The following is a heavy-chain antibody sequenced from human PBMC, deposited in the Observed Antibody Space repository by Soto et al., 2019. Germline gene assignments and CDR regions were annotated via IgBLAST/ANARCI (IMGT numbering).Heavy chain of an antibody. Sequence: QLQLQESGPGLVKPSQTLSLTCNVSGGSISSGGYYWSWIRQHPGKGLEWIGYIYYSGTTYYNPSLKSRLTISVDTSKNQFSLKLSSVTAADTAVYYCASQATGWYPDYWGQGTLVTVSS. CDR3: ASQATGWYPDY. CDR2: IYYSGTT. V-gene: IGHV4-31*03. D-gene: IGHD6-19*01. CDR1: GGSISSGGYY. J-gene: IGHJ4*02.